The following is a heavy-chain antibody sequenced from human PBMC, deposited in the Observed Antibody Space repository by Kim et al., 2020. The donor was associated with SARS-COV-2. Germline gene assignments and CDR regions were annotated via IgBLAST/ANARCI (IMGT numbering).Heavy chain of an antibody. CDR1: GYTFTGYY. V-gene: IGHV1-2*06. CDR3: ARDHRVWAGTTYNYYYYMDV. CDR2: INPNSGGT. J-gene: IGHJ6*03. D-gene: IGHD1-7*01. Sequence: ASVKVSCKASGYTFTGYYMHWVRQAPGQGLEWMGRINPNSGGTNYAQKFQGRVTMTRDTSISTAYMELSRLRSDDTAVYYCARDHRVWAGTTYNYYYYMDVWGKGTTVTVSS.